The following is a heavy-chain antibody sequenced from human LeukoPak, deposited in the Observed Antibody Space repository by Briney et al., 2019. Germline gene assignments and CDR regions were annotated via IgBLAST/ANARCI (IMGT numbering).Heavy chain of an antibody. CDR2: ISGSVGST. CDR3: AKAPYCDNSGLYYFDY. J-gene: IGHJ4*02. V-gene: IGHV3-23*01. Sequence: GGSLRLSCAASRFTFSSYAMSWVRPAQGKGLEWVSAISGSVGSTYYADSVRGRFTIARDNCKDTLDLQMNRLRAADTAVYYCAKAPYCDNSGLYYFDYRGQGALATDCS. CDR1: RFTFSSYA. D-gene: IGHD3-22*01.